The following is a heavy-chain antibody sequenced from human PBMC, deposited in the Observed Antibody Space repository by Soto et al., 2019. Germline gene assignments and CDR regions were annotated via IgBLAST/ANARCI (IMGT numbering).Heavy chain of an antibody. V-gene: IGHV4-59*01. Sequence: ASETLSLTCTVSGGSISSYYWSWIRQPPGKGLEWIGYIYYSGSTNYNPSLKSRVTISVDTSKNQFSLKLSSVTPADTAVYYCARELGADGSGSLDYWGQGTLVTVSS. D-gene: IGHD3-10*01. CDR2: IYYSGST. CDR3: ARELGADGSGSLDY. CDR1: GGSISSYY. J-gene: IGHJ4*02.